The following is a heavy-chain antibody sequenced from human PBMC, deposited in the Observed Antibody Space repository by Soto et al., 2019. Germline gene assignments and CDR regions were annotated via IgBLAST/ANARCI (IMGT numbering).Heavy chain of an antibody. D-gene: IGHD4-17*01. CDR3: ARAPYGDYVNPHYYYYMDV. CDR1: GYTFTSYG. J-gene: IGHJ6*03. Sequence: GASVKVSCKASGYTFTSYGISWVRQAPGQGLEWMGWISAYNGNTNYAQKLQGRVTMTTDTSTSTAYMELRSLRSDDTAVYYCARAPYGDYVNPHYYYYMDVWGTGTTVTVSS. CDR2: ISAYNGNT. V-gene: IGHV1-18*01.